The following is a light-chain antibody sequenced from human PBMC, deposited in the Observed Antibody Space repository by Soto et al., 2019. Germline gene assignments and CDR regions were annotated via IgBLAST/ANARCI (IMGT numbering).Light chain of an antibody. CDR1: QSISSY. J-gene: IGKJ4*01. CDR2: AAS. Sequence: DIQMTQSPSSLSASVGDRVTITCRASQSISSYLNWYQQKPGKAPKLLIYAASSLQSGVPSRFSASGSGADFTLTISSLQPEDFATYYCQQSYSTLLTCGGGTKVESK. V-gene: IGKV1-39*01. CDR3: QQSYSTLLT.